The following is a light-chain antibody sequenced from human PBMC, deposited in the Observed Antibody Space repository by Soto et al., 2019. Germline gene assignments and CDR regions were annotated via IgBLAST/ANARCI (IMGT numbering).Light chain of an antibody. CDR1: QGVGDKY. CDR3: QQYTNAHGIT. Sequence: EIALTQSPGTLSLSPGERATLSCRASQGVGDKYLAWYQQRPGQAPSLLIYAASSRATGVPDRFSGSGSGTDFTLTISRLEPEDFAVYYCQQYTNAHGITFGQGTPLGL. CDR2: AAS. V-gene: IGKV3-20*01. J-gene: IGKJ5*01.